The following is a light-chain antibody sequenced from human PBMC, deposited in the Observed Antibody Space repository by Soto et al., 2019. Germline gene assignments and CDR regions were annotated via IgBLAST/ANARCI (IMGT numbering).Light chain of an antibody. CDR1: QSVYSY. CDR2: EVS. J-gene: IGKJ4*01. Sequence: EIVLTESPATLCLSPGERATLSCRASQSVYSYLAWYQQKPGQVPRLLIYEVSNRATGIPVRFSGSGSGTDFTLTISSLEPEDFAVYYCQQRSNWPLTFGGGTKVEIK. CDR3: QQRSNWPLT. V-gene: IGKV3-11*01.